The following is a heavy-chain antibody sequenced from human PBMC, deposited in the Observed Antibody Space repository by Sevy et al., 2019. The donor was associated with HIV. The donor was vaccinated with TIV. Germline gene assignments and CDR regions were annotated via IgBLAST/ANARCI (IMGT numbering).Heavy chain of an antibody. J-gene: IGHJ4*02. D-gene: IGHD4-17*01. V-gene: IGHV1-24*01. CDR1: EYSLNELS. Sequence: ASVKVSCQVFEYSLNELSIHWVRQAPGKGLEWMGGFDPQRGKIIYAQKFQGRVTMTEDTSTKTAYMELSNLRSEDTAVYYCTTDVHLGDFRLWDDWGQGTRVTVSS. CDR2: FDPQRGKI. CDR3: TTDVHLGDFRLWDD.